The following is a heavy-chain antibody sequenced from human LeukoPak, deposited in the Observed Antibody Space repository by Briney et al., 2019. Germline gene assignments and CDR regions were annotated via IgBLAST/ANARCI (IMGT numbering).Heavy chain of an antibody. V-gene: IGHV1-46*01. CDR3: ARAGVNYYYYMDV. CDR2: INPSGGSA. D-gene: IGHD3-10*01. CDR1: GYTFTGYY. J-gene: IGHJ6*03. Sequence: ASVKVSCKASGYTFTGYYIHWVRQAPGQGLEWMGWINPSGGSATHAQKFQGRVTMTSDTSTSTVYMELSSLRSEDTAVYYCARAGVNYYYYMDVWGKGTTVTISS.